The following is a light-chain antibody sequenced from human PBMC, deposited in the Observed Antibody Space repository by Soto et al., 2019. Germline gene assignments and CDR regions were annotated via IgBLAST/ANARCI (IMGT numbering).Light chain of an antibody. J-gene: IGKJ5*01. CDR1: QSISSNF. CDR2: GAS. CDR3: QQYKSWPIT. V-gene: IGKV3-15*01. Sequence: EIVLTQSPGTLSLSPGEGATLSCRASQSISSNFLAWYQQKPGQAPRLLIYGASTRATGIPARFSGSGSGTEFTLTISSLQSEDFAIYYCQQYKSWPITFGQGTRLEIK.